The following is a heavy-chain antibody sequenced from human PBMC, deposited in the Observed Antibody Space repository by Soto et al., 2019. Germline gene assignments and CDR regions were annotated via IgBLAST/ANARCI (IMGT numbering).Heavy chain of an antibody. J-gene: IGHJ6*02. CDR3: ARDLNRLTGAYYYYGMDV. CDR1: GYTFTGYY. Sequence: GASVKVSCKASGYTFTGYYMHWVRQAPGQGLEWMGWINPNSGGTNYAQKFQGWVTMTRDMSISTAYMELSRLRSDDTAVYYCARDLNRLTGAYYYYGMDVWGQGTTVTVSS. D-gene: IGHD7-27*01. V-gene: IGHV1-2*04. CDR2: INPNSGGT.